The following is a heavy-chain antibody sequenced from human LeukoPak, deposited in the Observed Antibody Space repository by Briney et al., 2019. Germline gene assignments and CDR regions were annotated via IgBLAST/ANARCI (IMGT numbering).Heavy chain of an antibody. Sequence: GGSLRLSCAASGFTFSSYGMHWVRQAPGKGLEWVAFIRYDGSNKYYADSVKGRFTISRDNSKNTLYLQMNSLRAEDTAVYYCANPGGSGSYFDYWGQGTLVTVSS. J-gene: IGHJ4*02. CDR2: IRYDGSNK. D-gene: IGHD3-10*01. V-gene: IGHV3-30*02. CDR1: GFTFSSYG. CDR3: ANPGGSGSYFDY.